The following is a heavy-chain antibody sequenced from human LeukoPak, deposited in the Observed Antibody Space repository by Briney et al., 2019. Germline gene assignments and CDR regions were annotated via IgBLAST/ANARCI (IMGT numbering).Heavy chain of an antibody. Sequence: GGSLRLSCAASGFTFSAYDMSWVRQAPGKGLEWVSGISGTGDNTYYADSVKGRFTISRDNSKKTLFLQMNSLRAEDTAVYFCARRGYCSNISCYTGGAFDIWGQGTMVTVSS. CDR2: ISGTGDNT. V-gene: IGHV3-23*01. D-gene: IGHD2-2*02. J-gene: IGHJ3*02. CDR1: GFTFSAYD. CDR3: ARRGYCSNISCYTGGAFDI.